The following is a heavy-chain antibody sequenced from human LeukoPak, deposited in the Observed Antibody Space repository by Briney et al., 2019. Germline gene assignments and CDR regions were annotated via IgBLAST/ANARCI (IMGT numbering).Heavy chain of an antibody. CDR3: ARGTFRSHIVVVTALNWFDP. V-gene: IGHV7-4-1*02. J-gene: IGHJ5*02. D-gene: IGHD2-21*02. CDR2: INTNTGNP. Sequence: GASVKVSCKASGYTFTSYAMNWVRQAPGQGLEWMGWINTNTGNPTYAQGFTGRFVFSLDTSVSTAYLQISSLKAEDTAVYYCARGTFRSHIVVVTALNWFDPWGQGTLVTVSS. CDR1: GYTFTSYA.